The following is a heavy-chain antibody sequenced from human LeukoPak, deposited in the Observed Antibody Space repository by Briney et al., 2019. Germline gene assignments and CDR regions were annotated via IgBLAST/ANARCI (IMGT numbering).Heavy chain of an antibody. CDR1: GGSISSGDYY. V-gene: IGHV4-30-4*01. CDR2: IYYSGST. D-gene: IGHD3-10*01. Sequence: PSQPLSLTCTVSGGSISSGDYYWSWIPQPPGKGLEWIGYIYYSGSTYYNQSIKSRVTISVDTSKHQFSLKLSSVTAADTAVYYCARWGTMVRGVHRAHFDYWGQRTLVTVSS. CDR3: ARWGTMVRGVHRAHFDY. J-gene: IGHJ4*02.